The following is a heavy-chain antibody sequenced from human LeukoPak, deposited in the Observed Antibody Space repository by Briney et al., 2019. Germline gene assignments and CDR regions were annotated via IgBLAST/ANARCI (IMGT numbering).Heavy chain of an antibody. CDR1: GDSLNSNY. CDR3: ARLLAGCPGGRCRAHFDY. Sequence: PSETLSLTCSVSGDSLNSNYWSWMRQPPGKGLEWIGYIYYGGSTNCNPSLKSRVSMSVDTSKNQFSLNLSSVTAADTAVYHCARLLAGCPGGRCRAHFDYWGQGTLVTVSS. J-gene: IGHJ4*02. CDR2: IYYGGST. D-gene: IGHD2-15*01. V-gene: IGHV4-59*01.